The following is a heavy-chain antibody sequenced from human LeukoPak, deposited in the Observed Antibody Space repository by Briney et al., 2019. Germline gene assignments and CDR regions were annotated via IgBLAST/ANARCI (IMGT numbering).Heavy chain of an antibody. D-gene: IGHD1-1*01. CDR1: GGTFSSYA. CDR2: IIPILGIA. J-gene: IGHJ3*02. V-gene: IGHV1-69*04. CDR3: ARGQPVFDAFDI. Sequence: SVKVSCKASGGTFSSYAISWVRQALGQGLEWMGRIIPILGIANYAQKFQGRVTITADKSTSTAYMELSSLRSEDTAVYYCARGQPVFDAFDIWGQGTMVTVSS.